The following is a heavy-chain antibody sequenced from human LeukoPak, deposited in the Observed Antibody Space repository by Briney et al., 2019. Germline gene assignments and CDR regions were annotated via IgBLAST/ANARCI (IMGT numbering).Heavy chain of an antibody. J-gene: IGHJ6*02. CDR3: ARGGGLDV. V-gene: IGHV3-7*03. D-gene: IGHD3-16*01. CDR1: GSTFSSYW. CDR2: INHNGNVN. Sequence: GGSLRLSCAASGSTFSSYWMNWARQAPGKGLEWVASINHNGNVNYYVDSVKGRFTISRDSAKNSLYLQMSNLRAEDTAVYFCARGGGLDVWGQGATVTVSS.